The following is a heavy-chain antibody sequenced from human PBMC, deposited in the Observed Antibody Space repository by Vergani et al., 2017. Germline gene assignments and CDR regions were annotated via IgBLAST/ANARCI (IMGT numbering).Heavy chain of an antibody. CDR2: ISSSGGSI. Sequence: QVQLVESGGGLVKPGGSLRLSCAASGFIFSDYYMSWIRQAPGKGLEWVSYISSSGGSIYYADSVKGRFTISRDNAKNSLYLQMNSLRAEDTAVYYCAKDSYLYYYYGMDVWGQGTTVTVSS. V-gene: IGHV3-11*01. J-gene: IGHJ6*02. CDR3: AKDSYLYYYYGMDV. CDR1: GFIFSDYY.